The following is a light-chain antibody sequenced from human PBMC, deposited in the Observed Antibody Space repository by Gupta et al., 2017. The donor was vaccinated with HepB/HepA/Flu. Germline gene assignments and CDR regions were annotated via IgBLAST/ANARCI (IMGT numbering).Light chain of an antibody. CDR3: QQYGSSRFT. V-gene: IGKV3-20*01. J-gene: IGKJ3*01. Sequence: EIVLTQSPGTLSLSPGERATLSCRASQSVSSSYLAWYQQKPGQAPRLLIYGASSRATGIPDRFSGRGSGTVFTPTISRVEPEDVAVYYCQQYGSSRFTFGPGTKVDIK. CDR1: QSVSSSY. CDR2: GAS.